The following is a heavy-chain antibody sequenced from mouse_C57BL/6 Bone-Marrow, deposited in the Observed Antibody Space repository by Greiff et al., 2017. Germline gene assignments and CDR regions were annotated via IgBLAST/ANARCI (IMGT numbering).Heavy chain of an antibody. CDR1: GFNIKDDY. CDR3: TSLIYYDYGLFAY. Sequence: EVQLQQSGAELVRPGASVKLSCTASGFNIKDDYMHWVKQRPEQGLEWIGWIDPENGDTEYASKCQGKATITADTSSNTAYLQLSSLTSEDTAVYYCTSLIYYDYGLFAYWGQGTLVTVSA. CDR2: IDPENGDT. D-gene: IGHD2-4*01. V-gene: IGHV14-4*01. J-gene: IGHJ3*01.